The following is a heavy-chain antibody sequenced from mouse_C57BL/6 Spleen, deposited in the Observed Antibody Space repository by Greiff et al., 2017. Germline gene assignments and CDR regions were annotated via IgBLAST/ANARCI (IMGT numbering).Heavy chain of an antibody. CDR3: ARGGFRRSYYYAMDY. Sequence: SGPELVKPGASVKIPCKASGYTFTDYNMDWVKQSHGKSLEWIGDINPNNGGTIYNQKFKGKATLTVDKSSSTAYMELRSLTSEDTAVXYCARGGFRRSYYYAMDYWGQGTSVTVSS. CDR1: GYTFTDYN. V-gene: IGHV1-18*01. CDR2: INPNNGGT. D-gene: IGHD1-1*01. J-gene: IGHJ4*01.